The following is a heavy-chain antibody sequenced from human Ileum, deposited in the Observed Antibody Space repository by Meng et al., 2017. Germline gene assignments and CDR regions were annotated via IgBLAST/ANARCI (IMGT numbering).Heavy chain of an antibody. Sequence: QLQLQESGAGRGTSSQTLALTCTVSGGSIRSSAYSWTWIRQPPGKGLEWIGYIYQVGSTNYNPSLKSRVTIFVDTSKNQFSLKLTSVTAADTAVYYCASSTSGPELNYWGQGTLVTVSS. D-gene: IGHD2/OR15-2a*01. J-gene: IGHJ4*02. CDR1: GGSIRSSAYS. CDR2: IYQVGST. CDR3: ASSTSGPELNY. V-gene: IGHV4-30-2*01.